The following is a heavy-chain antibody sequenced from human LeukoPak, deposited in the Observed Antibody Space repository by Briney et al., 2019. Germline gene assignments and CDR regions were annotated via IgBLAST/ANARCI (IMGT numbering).Heavy chain of an antibody. V-gene: IGHV3-53*01. D-gene: IGHD5/OR15-5a*01. Sequence: GGSLRLSCAASGFTVSSNYMSWVRQAPGKGQEWVSVIYSGGSTYYADSVKGRFTISRDNSKNTLYLQMNSLRAEDTAVYYCARGQLSTTTNYGMDVWGQGTTVTVSS. CDR3: ARGQLSTTTNYGMDV. CDR2: IYSGGST. J-gene: IGHJ6*02. CDR1: GFTVSSNY.